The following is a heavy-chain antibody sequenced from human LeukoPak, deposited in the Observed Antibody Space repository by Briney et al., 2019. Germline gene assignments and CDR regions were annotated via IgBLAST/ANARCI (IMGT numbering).Heavy chain of an antibody. D-gene: IGHD1-20*01. CDR1: GFTFSSYS. J-gene: IGHJ3*02. Sequence: GGSLRLSCAASGFTFSSYSMNWVRQAPGKGLEWVSYISSSSSTIYYADSVKGRFTISRDNAKNSLYLQMNSLRAEDTAVYYCARVLDITGTIFDAFDIRGQGTMVTVSS. CDR3: ARVLDITGTIFDAFDI. V-gene: IGHV3-48*04. CDR2: ISSSSSTI.